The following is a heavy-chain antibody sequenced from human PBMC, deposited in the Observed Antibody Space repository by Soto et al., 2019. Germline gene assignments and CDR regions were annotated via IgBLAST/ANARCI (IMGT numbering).Heavy chain of an antibody. Sequence: GGSLRLSCAASGFTFSSYAMHWVRQAPGKGLEWVAVISYDGSNKYYADFVKGRFTISRDNSKNTLYLQMNSRRAEDTAVYYCASDPLSGGGYYDSSGYFDYWGQGTLVTVSS. V-gene: IGHV3-30*04. D-gene: IGHD3-22*01. CDR2: ISYDGSNK. J-gene: IGHJ4*02. CDR3: ASDPLSGGGYYDSSGYFDY. CDR1: GFTFSSYA.